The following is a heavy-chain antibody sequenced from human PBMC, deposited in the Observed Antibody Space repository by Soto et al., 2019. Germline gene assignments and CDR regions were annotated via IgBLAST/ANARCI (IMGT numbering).Heavy chain of an antibody. J-gene: IGHJ4*02. CDR1: GFTFSSYA. Sequence: GGSLRLSCAASGFTFSSYAMSWVRQAPGKGLEWVSAISGSGGSTYYADSVKGRFTISGDNSKNTLYLQMNSLRAEDTAVYYCAKVGDGGYSNYFDYWGQGTLVTVSS. CDR2: ISGSGGST. D-gene: IGHD5-12*01. V-gene: IGHV3-23*01. CDR3: AKVGDGGYSNYFDY.